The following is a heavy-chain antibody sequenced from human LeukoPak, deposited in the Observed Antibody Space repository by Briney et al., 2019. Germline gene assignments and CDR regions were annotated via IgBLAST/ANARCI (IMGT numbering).Heavy chain of an antibody. J-gene: IGHJ6*03. CDR1: GGSISSGDYY. D-gene: IGHD1-1*01. CDR3: ARGYGTFYYYYMDV. V-gene: IGHV4-30-4*08. Sequence: PSETLSLTCTVSGGSISSGDYYWSWIRQPPGKGLEWIGYIYYSGSTYYNPSLKSRVTISVDTSKNQFSLKLSSVTAADTAVYHCARGYGTFYYYYMDVWGKGTTVTVSS. CDR2: IYYSGST.